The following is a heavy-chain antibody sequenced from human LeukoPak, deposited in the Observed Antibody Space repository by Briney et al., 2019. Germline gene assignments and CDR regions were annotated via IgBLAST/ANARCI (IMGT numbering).Heavy chain of an antibody. D-gene: IGHD3-16*01. J-gene: IGHJ6*03. V-gene: IGHV1-18*01. CDR2: ISAYNGNT. CDR1: GYTFTSYG. Sequence: ASVKVSCKASGYTFTSYGISWVRQAPGQGLEWVGWISAYNGNTNYAQKLQGRVTMTRDTSTSTVYMELSSLRSEDTAVYYCARVVGDYIWGSYSYYYYMDVWGKGTTVTVSS. CDR3: ARVVGDYIWGSYSYYYYMDV.